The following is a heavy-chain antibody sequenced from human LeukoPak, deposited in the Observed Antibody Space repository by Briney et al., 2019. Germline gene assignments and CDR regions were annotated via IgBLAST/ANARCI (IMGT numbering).Heavy chain of an antibody. CDR2: INPNSGGT. D-gene: IGHD3-3*01. CDR3: AGTIFGVVTKTDNWFDP. CDR1: GYTFTGYY. Sequence: GASVKVSCKASGYTFTGYYMHWVRRAPGQGLVWMGWINPNSGGTNYAQKFQGRVTMTRDTSISTAYMELSRLRSDDTAVYYCAGTIFGVVTKTDNWFDPWGQGTLVTVSS. V-gene: IGHV1-2*02. J-gene: IGHJ5*02.